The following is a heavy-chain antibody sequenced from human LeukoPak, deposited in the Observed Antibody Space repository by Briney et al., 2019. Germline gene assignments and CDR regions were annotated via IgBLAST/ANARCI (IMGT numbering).Heavy chain of an antibody. CDR2: IYTSGST. Sequence: SETLSLTCTVSGGSISSGSYYWSWIRQPAGKGLDWIGRIYTSGSTNYNPSLKSLVTISVDTSKNQFSLKLSSVTAADTAVYYCARVPAGVVRGVITNWFDPWGQGTLVTVSS. J-gene: IGHJ5*02. V-gene: IGHV4-61*02. CDR1: GGSISSGSYY. CDR3: ARVPAGVVRGVITNWFDP. D-gene: IGHD3-10*01.